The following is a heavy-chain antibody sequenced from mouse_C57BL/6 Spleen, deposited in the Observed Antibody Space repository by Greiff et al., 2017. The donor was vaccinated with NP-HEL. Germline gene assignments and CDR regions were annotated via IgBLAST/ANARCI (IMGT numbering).Heavy chain of an antibody. CDR3: ARWGSAYWYFDG. J-gene: IGHJ1*03. CDR1: GYTFTSYW. V-gene: IGHV1-69*01. CDR2: IDPSASYT. Sequence: VQLQQPGAELVMPGASVKLSCKASGYTFTSYWMHWVKQRPGQGLEWIGEIDPSASYTNYNQTFKGTSTLTVDQSSSTAYMQLSSVTSEDSAVYDCARWGSAYWYFDGWGTGTTVTVSS. D-gene: IGHD1-1*02.